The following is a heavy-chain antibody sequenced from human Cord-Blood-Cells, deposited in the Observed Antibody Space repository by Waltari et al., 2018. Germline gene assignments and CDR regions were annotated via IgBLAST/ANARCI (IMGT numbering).Heavy chain of an antibody. CDR3: AREGGTVAGPFDY. V-gene: IGHV4-38-2*02. J-gene: IGHJ4*02. Sequence: QLQLQESGPGRVKPSETLSLPCAVSGYSISSGYHWGWIWQPPGKGVEWRGSFYHSGSTYYNPSLKSRVTISVDTSKDQFSLKLSSVTAADTAVYYCAREGGTVAGPFDYWGQGTLVTVSS. D-gene: IGHD6-19*01. CDR1: GYSISSGYH. CDR2: FYHSGST.